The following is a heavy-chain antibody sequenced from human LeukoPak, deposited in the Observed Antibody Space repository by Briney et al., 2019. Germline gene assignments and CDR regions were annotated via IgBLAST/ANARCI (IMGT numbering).Heavy chain of an antibody. Sequence: ASVKVSCTASGYTFTSYYMHWVRQAPGQGLEWMGIINPSGGSTSYAQKFQGRVTMTRDTSTSTVYMELSSLRSEDTAVYYCARGGYSWSYYYYYGMDVWGQGTTVTVSS. CDR2: INPSGGST. J-gene: IGHJ6*02. CDR3: ARGGYSWSYYYYYGMDV. CDR1: GYTFTSYY. D-gene: IGHD5-18*01. V-gene: IGHV1-46*01.